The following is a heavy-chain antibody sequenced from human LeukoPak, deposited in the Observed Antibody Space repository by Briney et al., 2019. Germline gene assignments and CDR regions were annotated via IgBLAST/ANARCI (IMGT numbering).Heavy chain of an antibody. CDR3: TRSEYSFNY. J-gene: IGHJ4*02. V-gene: IGHV3-74*03. D-gene: IGHD6-6*01. CDR1: GFTFSSFW. Sequence: PGGSLRLSCAASGFTFSSFWMHWVRQVPGKGLVWVSRINSDGSSATYADSVKGRFTISRDNAKNTLYLQMNSLRAEDTAVYYCTRSEYSFNYWGQGSLVTVSS. CDR2: INSDGSSA.